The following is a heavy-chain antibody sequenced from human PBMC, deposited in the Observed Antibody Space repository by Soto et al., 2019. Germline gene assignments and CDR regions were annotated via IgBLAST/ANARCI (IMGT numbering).Heavy chain of an antibody. CDR2: IYHSGST. CDR1: GGSISSSNW. V-gene: IGHV4-4*02. Sequence: SETLSLTCAVSGGSISSSNWWSWVRQPPGKGLEWIGEIYHSGSTNYNPSLKSRVTISVDKSKNQFSLKLSSVTAADTAVYYCASMGEQITWDTPKYCSSTSCRSHYYFDYWGQGTLVTVSS. D-gene: IGHD2-2*01. J-gene: IGHJ4*02. CDR3: ASMGEQITWDTPKYCSSTSCRSHYYFDY.